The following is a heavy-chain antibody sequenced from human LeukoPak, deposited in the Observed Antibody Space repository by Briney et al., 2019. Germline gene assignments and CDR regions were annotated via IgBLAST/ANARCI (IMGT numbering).Heavy chain of an antibody. CDR3: AKVSEAVAGSFDY. D-gene: IGHD6-19*01. Sequence: PGGSLRLSCAASGFTFEDYAMHWVRQAPGKGLEWVSGISWNSENIAYADSVKGRFTISRDNAKNSLYLQMNSLRPDDTAFYYCAKVSEAVAGSFDYWGQGTLVTVSP. V-gene: IGHV3-9*01. CDR2: ISWNSENI. J-gene: IGHJ4*02. CDR1: GFTFEDYA.